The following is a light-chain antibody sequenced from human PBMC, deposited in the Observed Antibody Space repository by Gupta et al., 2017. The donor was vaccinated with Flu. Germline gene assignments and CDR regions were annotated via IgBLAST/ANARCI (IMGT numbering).Light chain of an antibody. CDR1: QSISSY. CDR2: AAS. Sequence: DIQMTQSPSSLSASVGDRVTITCRASQSISSYLNWYQQKPGKAPKLLIYAASRVQSGVPSRCSGSGSGTDFTLTISRLQPEDFATYYCQQSYSTPFTFGRGTKVEIK. V-gene: IGKV1-39*01. J-gene: IGKJ4*01. CDR3: QQSYSTPFT.